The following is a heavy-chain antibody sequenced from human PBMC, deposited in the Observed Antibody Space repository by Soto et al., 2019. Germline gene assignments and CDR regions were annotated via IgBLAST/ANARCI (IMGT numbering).Heavy chain of an antibody. V-gene: IGHV3-33*08. Sequence: PGGSLRLSCVASESTFRSYSIHWVRQAPGKGLEWVAVIGSDARAQHYVDSVKGRFSISRDNSKNTLYLQMNSLRAEDTAVYYCAKNPGYYYDSTGYHFDYWGQGTLVTVSS. CDR3: AKNPGYYYDSTGYHFDY. CDR2: IGSDARAQ. CDR1: ESTFRSYS. J-gene: IGHJ4*02. D-gene: IGHD3-22*01.